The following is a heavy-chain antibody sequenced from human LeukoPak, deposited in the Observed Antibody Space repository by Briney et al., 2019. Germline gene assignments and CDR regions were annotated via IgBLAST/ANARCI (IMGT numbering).Heavy chain of an antibody. J-gene: IGHJ4*02. CDR2: VNAKGDVT. V-gene: IGHV3-23*01. CDR3: AKEKGDGLPCDY. Sequence: GGSLRLSCSASGFAFRNYGMAWVRQAPGKGLDFVSAVNAKGDVTFYADSVKGRFTMSRDNSKNTLYLQVNSLRAEDTAVYYCAKEKGDGLPCDYWGQGTLITVSS. D-gene: IGHD5-24*01. CDR1: GFAFRNYG.